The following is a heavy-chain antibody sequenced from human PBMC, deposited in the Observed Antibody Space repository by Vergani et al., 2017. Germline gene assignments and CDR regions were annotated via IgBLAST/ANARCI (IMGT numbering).Heavy chain of an antibody. Sequence: QVQLVQSGAEVKKPGSSVKVSCKASGGTFSSYTISWVRQAPGQGLEWMGRIIPILGIANYAQKFQGRVTITADKSTSTAYMELSSLRSEDTAVYYCARDQSITMVRGVVYGMDVWGQGTTVTVSS. V-gene: IGHV1-69*08. CDR1: GGTFSSYT. CDR2: IIPILGIA. CDR3: ARDQSITMVRGVVYGMDV. J-gene: IGHJ6*02. D-gene: IGHD3-10*01.